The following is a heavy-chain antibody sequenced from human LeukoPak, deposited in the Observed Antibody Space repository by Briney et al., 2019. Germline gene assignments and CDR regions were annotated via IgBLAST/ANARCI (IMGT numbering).Heavy chain of an antibody. CDR1: GGSISSYY. Sequence: SETLSLTCTVSGGSISSYYWSWIRQPPGKGLEWIGYIYYSGSTNYNPSLKSRVTISVDTSKNQFSLKLSSVTAADTAVYYCAREAAYYGSGSYYNVNWFDPWGQGTLVTVSS. CDR3: AREAAYYGSGSYYNVNWFDP. J-gene: IGHJ5*02. D-gene: IGHD3-10*01. V-gene: IGHV4-59*01. CDR2: IYYSGST.